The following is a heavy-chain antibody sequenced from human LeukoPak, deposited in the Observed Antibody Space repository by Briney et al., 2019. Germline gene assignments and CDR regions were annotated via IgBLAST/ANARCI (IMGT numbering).Heavy chain of an antibody. V-gene: IGHV3-11*01. CDR1: GFTFSDYY. Sequence: PGGSLRLSCAASGFTFSDYYMSWIRQAPGKGLEWVSYISSSGSTIYYADSVKGRFTISRDNAKNSLYLQMNSLRAEDTAVYYCARASTVTTHDAFDIWGQGTMVTVSS. J-gene: IGHJ3*02. D-gene: IGHD4-17*01. CDR3: ARASTVTTHDAFDI. CDR2: ISSSGSTI.